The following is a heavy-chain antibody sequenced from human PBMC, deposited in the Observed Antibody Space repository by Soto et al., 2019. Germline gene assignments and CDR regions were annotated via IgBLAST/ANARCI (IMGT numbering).Heavy chain of an antibody. V-gene: IGHV4-34*01. CDR2: INHSGST. J-gene: IGHJ5*02. Sequence: QVQLQQWGAGLLKPSETLSLTCAVYGGSFSGYYWSWIRQPPGKGLEWIGEINHSGSTNYNPSLKGRVTISVDTSKNQFSLKLSSVTAADTAVYYCARVLAWSGYGGLDPWGQGTLVTVSS. D-gene: IGHD3-3*01. CDR1: GGSFSGYY. CDR3: ARVLAWSGYGGLDP.